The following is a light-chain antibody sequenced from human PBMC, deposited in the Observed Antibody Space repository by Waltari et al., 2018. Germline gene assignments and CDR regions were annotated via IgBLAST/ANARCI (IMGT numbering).Light chain of an antibody. Sequence: EIVLTQSPGTLSLSPGEGATLSCRASQSISSSYLAWYQQKPGQAPRLLIYDGSTRATDIPHRFSGSGSGTDFTLTINRLEPEDFAVYYCQQWGTFGQGTKVE. J-gene: IGKJ1*01. CDR1: QSISSSY. CDR2: DGS. CDR3: QQWGT. V-gene: IGKV3-20*01.